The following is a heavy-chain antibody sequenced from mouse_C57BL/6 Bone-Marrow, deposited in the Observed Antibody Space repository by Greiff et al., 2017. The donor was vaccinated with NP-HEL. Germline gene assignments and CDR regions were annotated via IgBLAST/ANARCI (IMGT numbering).Heavy chain of an antibody. V-gene: IGHV5-16*01. J-gene: IGHJ2*01. CDR3: ARSYYYGSILDY. CDR2: INYDGSST. Sequence: EVMLVESEGGLVQPGSSMKLSCTASGFTFSDYYMAWVRQVPEKGLEWVANINYDGSSTYYLDSLKSRFIISRDNAKNILYLQMSSLKSEDTATYYCARSYYYGSILDYWGQGTTLTVSS. D-gene: IGHD1-1*01. CDR1: GFTFSDYY.